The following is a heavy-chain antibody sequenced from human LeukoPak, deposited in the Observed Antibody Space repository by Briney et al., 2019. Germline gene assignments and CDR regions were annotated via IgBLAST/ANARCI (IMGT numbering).Heavy chain of an antibody. CDR3: AKSRCGGDCYSFY. V-gene: IGHV3-23*01. D-gene: IGHD2-21*01. CDR1: GFTVSSNY. Sequence: GGSLRLSCAASGFTVSSNYMSWVRQAPGKGLEWVSAISGSGGSTYYADSVKGRFTISRDNSKNTLYLQMNSLRAEDTAVYYCAKSRCGGDCYSFYWGQGTLVTVSS. J-gene: IGHJ4*02. CDR2: ISGSGGST.